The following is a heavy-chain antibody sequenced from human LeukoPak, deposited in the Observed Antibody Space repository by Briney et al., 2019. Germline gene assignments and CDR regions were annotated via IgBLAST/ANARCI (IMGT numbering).Heavy chain of an antibody. CDR3: AKDLHSSSSCY. V-gene: IGHV3-30*02. D-gene: IGHD6-6*01. CDR2: IENDGINK. Sequence: GGSLRLSYAASGFTFSHHGMHWVRPAPGKGLEWMAFIENDGINKNLADSVKGRFTISRDNSKNTLYLQMNSLRAEDTALYYCAKDLHSSSSCYWGQGALVTVSS. CDR1: GFTFSHHG. J-gene: IGHJ4*02.